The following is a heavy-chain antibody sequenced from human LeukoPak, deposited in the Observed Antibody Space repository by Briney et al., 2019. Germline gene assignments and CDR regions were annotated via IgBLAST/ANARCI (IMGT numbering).Heavy chain of an antibody. V-gene: IGHV3-48*04. CDR3: ARGPGAGYGPLYYFDY. D-gene: IGHD5-18*01. Sequence: GGSLRLSCAASGFTFSSYSMNWVRQAPGKGLEWVSYISSSSSTIYYADSVKGRFTISRDNAKNSLYLQMNSLRAEDTAVYYCARGPGAGYGPLYYFDYWGQGTLVTVSS. J-gene: IGHJ4*02. CDR2: ISSSSSTI. CDR1: GFTFSSYS.